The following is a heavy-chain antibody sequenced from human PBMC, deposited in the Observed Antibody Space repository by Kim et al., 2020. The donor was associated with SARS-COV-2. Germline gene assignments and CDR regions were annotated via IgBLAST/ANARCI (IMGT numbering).Heavy chain of an antibody. D-gene: IGHD3-22*01. CDR3: PLMIVRTGVDY. CDR1: GGSISSSSYY. Sequence: SETLSLTCTVSGGSISSSSYYWGWIRRPPGKGLEWIGSIYYSGSTYYNPSLKSRVTISVDTSKNQFSLKLSSVTAADTAVYYCPLMIVRTGVDYWGQGTLVTVSS. J-gene: IGHJ4*02. V-gene: IGHV4-39*01. CDR2: IYYSGST.